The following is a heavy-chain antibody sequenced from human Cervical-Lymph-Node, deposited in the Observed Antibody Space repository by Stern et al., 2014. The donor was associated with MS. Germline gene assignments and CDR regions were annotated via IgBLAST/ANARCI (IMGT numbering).Heavy chain of an antibody. Sequence: VQLEESGPGLVKPSETLSLTCTVSGGSISSSSYYWGWIRQPPGKGLEWIGSIYYSGSTYYNPSLKSRVTISVDTSKNQFSLKLSSVTAADTAVYYCASRSSSSSPPFDYWGQGTLVTVSS. CDR2: IYYSGST. D-gene: IGHD6-6*01. CDR3: ASRSSSSSPPFDY. V-gene: IGHV4-39*01. J-gene: IGHJ4*02. CDR1: GGSISSSSYY.